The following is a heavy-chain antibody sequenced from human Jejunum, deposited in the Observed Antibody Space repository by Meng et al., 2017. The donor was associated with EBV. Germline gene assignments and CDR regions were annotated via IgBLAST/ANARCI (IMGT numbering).Heavy chain of an antibody. Sequence: GPRVESGGGFVRPWGSPRLSCAASGFTFSSYWMHWVRQAPGKGLVWVSRIYSDGTTTYYADSVKGRFTISRDNAKNTVYLQMNSLRAEDTAVYYCARGGAGTVHAEGDYWGQGTLVTVSS. CDR1: GFTFSSYW. CDR2: IYSDGTTT. V-gene: IGHV3-74*01. J-gene: IGHJ4*02. CDR3: ARGGAGTVHAEGDY. D-gene: IGHD6-13*01.